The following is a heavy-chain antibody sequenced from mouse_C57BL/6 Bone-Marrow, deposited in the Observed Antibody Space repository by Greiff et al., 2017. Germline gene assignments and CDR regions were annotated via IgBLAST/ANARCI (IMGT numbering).Heavy chain of an antibody. CDR3: ARLGYRDAMDY. Sequence: EVHLVESGGGLVQPGGSLKLSCAASGFTFSDYGMAWVRQAPRKGPEWVAFLSNLAYSIYYADTVTGRFTISRENAKNTLYLEMSSLRSEDTAMYYCARLGYRDAMDYWGQGTSVTVSS. CDR2: LSNLAYSI. V-gene: IGHV5-15*01. CDR1: GFTFSDYG. D-gene: IGHD2-14*01. J-gene: IGHJ4*01.